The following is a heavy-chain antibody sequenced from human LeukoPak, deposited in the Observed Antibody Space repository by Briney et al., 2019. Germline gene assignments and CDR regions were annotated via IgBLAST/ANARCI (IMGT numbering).Heavy chain of an antibody. J-gene: IGHJ6*04. Sequence: LETLSLTCTVSGYSISSGYYWGWIRQPPGKGLEWIGSIYHSGSTYYNPSLKSRVTISVDTSKNQFSLKLSSVTAADTAVYYCAREHSDDYVWGSYRSMDVWGKGTTVTVSS. D-gene: IGHD3-16*02. V-gene: IGHV4-38-2*02. CDR3: AREHSDDYVWGSYRSMDV. CDR1: GYSISSGYY. CDR2: IYHSGST.